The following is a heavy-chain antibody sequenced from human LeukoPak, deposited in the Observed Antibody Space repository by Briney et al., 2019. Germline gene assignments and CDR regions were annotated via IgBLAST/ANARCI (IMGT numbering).Heavy chain of an antibody. V-gene: IGHV3-21*01. D-gene: IGHD2-2*01. J-gene: IGHJ6*02. CDR3: ARDVVPAALYYYNGMDV. CDR2: ISSSSTYI. CDR1: GFTFSSYP. Sequence: GVLRLSCAASGFTFSSYPLNWVRQAPGKGLEWVSSISSSSTYIYYADSVKGRFTISRDNAKNSLFLQMNSLRAEDTAVYYCARDVVPAALYYYNGMDVWGQGTTVTVSS.